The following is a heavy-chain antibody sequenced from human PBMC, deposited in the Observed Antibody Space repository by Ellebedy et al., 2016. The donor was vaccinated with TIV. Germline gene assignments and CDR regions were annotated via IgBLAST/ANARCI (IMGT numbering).Heavy chain of an antibody. Sequence: GGSLRLSCAASGFTFSSYVMHWVRQAPGKGLEYVSAISSNGGTTYYADSVKGRFTISRDNAKNTLYLQMNSLRADDTAVYYCARDLYYGIDFWGQGTTVTVSS. D-gene: IGHD2-8*01. CDR1: GFTFSSYV. CDR3: ARDLYYGIDF. CDR2: ISSNGGTT. J-gene: IGHJ6*02. V-gene: IGHV3-64*04.